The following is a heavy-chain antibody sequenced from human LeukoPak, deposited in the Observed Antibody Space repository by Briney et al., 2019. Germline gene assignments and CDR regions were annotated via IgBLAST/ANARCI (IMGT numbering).Heavy chain of an antibody. Sequence: PGGSLRLSCAASRFTFSTYAMSWVRQAPGKGLEWVSGITASGNTAFYADSVKGRFTISRDNSKDTVYLQMRSLRAEDTAVYYCAKVIRSSGWYVDSWGQGTLVTVSS. D-gene: IGHD6-19*01. J-gene: IGHJ4*02. CDR3: AKVIRSSGWYVDS. CDR2: ITASGNTA. CDR1: RFTFSTYA. V-gene: IGHV3-23*01.